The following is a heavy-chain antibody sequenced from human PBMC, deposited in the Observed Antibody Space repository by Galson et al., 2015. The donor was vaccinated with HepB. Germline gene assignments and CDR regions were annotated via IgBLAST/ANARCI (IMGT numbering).Heavy chain of an antibody. V-gene: IGHV1-69*13. Sequence: SVKVSCKASGGTFSRNAINWVRQAPGQGLEWMGGIIPITGSTNYAQRFQGRVTITADERTGTAYMELRSLRSEDTAVYYCARMPPFRTGFDYWGQGTLVSVSS. CDR1: GGTFSRNA. CDR3: ARMPPFRTGFDY. J-gene: IGHJ4*02. D-gene: IGHD7-27*01. CDR2: IIPITGST.